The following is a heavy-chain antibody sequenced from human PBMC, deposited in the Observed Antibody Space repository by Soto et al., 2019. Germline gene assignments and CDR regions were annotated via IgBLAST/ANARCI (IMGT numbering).Heavy chain of an antibody. CDR1: GFSFGSNS. J-gene: IGHJ4*02. Sequence: EGQLLESGGGLVQPGGSLRLSCSASGFSFGSNSMAWVRQAPGKGLEWVASISDTDHRIFHADSVKGRFTISRDNSRNRLYLQMNSLRAEDTALYYCVILALGKFDFWGQGSLVIVSS. CDR2: ISDTDHRI. CDR3: VILALGKFDF. V-gene: IGHV3-23*01. D-gene: IGHD1-26*01.